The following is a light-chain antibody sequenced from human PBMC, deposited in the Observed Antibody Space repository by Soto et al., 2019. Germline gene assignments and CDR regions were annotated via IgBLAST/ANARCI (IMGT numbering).Light chain of an antibody. Sequence: QSVLTQPPSASGTPGQRVTISCSGSSSNIGSNTVNWYQQLPGTAPKLLIYSNNQRPSGVPDRFSGSKSGTSASLAISGLQYEDEAVYFCAAWDDSLNGVVFGGGTKLTVL. CDR2: SNN. J-gene: IGLJ2*01. CDR3: AAWDDSLNGVV. CDR1: SSNIGSNT. V-gene: IGLV1-44*01.